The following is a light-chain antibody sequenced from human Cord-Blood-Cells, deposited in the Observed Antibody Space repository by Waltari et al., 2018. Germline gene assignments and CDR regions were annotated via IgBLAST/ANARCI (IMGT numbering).Light chain of an antibody. Sequence: DIKMTQSPSSLSASVGARVTITCRASQGISNYLAWYQQKPGKVPKLLIYAASALQLGVPSRFSGSGSGTDFTLTISSLQPKDVAAYYCQKYNSAPLTFGGGTKVEIK. CDR1: QGISNY. V-gene: IGKV1-27*01. CDR3: QKYNSAPLT. CDR2: AAS. J-gene: IGKJ4*01.